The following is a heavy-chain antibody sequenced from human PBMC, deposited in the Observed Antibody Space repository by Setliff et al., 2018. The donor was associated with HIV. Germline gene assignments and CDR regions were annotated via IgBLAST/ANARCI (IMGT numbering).Heavy chain of an antibody. D-gene: IGHD2-21*02. CDR3: ARGLYCGGDCYGTPDYYGMDV. CDR1: GFTFSDYY. Sequence: GGSLRLSCAASGFTFSDYYMSWIRQAPGKGLEWVSYISSSGSTIYYADSVKGRFTISRDNAKNSLYLQMNSLRAEDTAVYYCARGLYCGGDCYGTPDYYGMDVWGQGTKVTVSS. J-gene: IGHJ6*02. CDR2: ISSSGSTI. V-gene: IGHV3-11*04.